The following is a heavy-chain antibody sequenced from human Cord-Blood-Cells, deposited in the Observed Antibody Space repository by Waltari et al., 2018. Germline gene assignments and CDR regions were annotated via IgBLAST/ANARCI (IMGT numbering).Heavy chain of an antibody. CDR3: ARGDWNYLFAFDI. V-gene: IGHV1-2*04. D-gene: IGHD1-7*01. J-gene: IGHJ3*02. CDR2: INPNSGGT. Sequence: QVQLVQSGAEVKKPGASVTVSCKASGYTFTGYYMPWVRPAPGQGLEWMGWINPNSGGTNYAQKFQGWVTMTRDTSISTAYMELSRLRSDDTAVYYCARGDWNYLFAFDIWGQGTMVTVSS. CDR1: GYTFTGYY.